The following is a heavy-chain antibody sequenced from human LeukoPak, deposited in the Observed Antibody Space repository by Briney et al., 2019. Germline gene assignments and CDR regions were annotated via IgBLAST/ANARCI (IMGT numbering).Heavy chain of an antibody. J-gene: IGHJ4*02. D-gene: IGHD2-21*02. CDR2: INSDGSSI. Sequence: GGSLRLSCAASGFTFSSYWMHWVRQAPGKELVWVSRINSDGSSISYADSVKGRFTISRDNAKNTLYLQMNSLRAEDTAVYYCAREEVTMYYFDSWGQGTLVTVSS. CDR1: GFTFSSYW. CDR3: AREEVTMYYFDS. V-gene: IGHV3-74*01.